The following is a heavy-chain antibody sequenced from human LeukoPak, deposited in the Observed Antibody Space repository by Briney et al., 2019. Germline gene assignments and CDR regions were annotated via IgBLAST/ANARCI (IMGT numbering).Heavy chain of an antibody. D-gene: IGHD3-22*01. J-gene: IGHJ4*02. Sequence: SETLSLTCTVSGGSISSSSYYWGWIRRPPGKGLEWIGSIYYSGSTYYNPSLKSRVTISVDTSKNQFSLKLSSVTAADTAVYYCASPNYYDSSGYYWSQGTLVTVSS. CDR2: IYYSGST. CDR3: ASPNYYDSSGYY. CDR1: GGSISSSSYY. V-gene: IGHV4-39*07.